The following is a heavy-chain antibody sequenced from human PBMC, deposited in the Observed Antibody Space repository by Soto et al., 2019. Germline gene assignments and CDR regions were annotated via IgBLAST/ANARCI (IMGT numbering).Heavy chain of an antibody. CDR1: GGTFSSYT. V-gene: IGHV1-69*02. J-gene: IGHJ4*02. D-gene: IGHD3-10*01. Sequence: GASVKVSCKASGGTFSSYTISWVRQAPGQGLEWMGRTIPILGITNYAQKFQGRVTITADKSTSTAYMELSSLRSEDTAVYYCASTVTFYGSVSYRFDYWGQGTLVTVSS. CDR2: TIPILGIT. CDR3: ASTVTFYGSVSYRFDY.